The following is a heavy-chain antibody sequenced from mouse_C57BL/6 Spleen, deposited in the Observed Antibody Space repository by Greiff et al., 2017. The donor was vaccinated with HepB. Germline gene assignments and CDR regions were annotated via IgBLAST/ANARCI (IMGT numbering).Heavy chain of an antibody. CDR2: INPNNGGT. Sequence: EVQLQQSGPELVKPGASVKISCKASGYTFTDYYMNWVKQSHGKSLEWIGDINPNNGGTSYNQKFKGKATLTVDKSSSTAYMELRSLTSEDSAVYYCARDFDRLRSFYYAMDYWGQGTSVTVSS. CDR1: GYTFTDYY. J-gene: IGHJ4*01. D-gene: IGHD2-4*01. V-gene: IGHV1-26*01. CDR3: ARDFDRLRSFYYAMDY.